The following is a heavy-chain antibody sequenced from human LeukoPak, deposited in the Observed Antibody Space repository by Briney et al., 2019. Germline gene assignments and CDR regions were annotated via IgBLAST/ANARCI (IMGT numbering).Heavy chain of an antibody. D-gene: IGHD5-12*01. V-gene: IGHV3-23*01. CDR2: ISGSDPGT. CDR1: GFNFRTYA. CDR3: ANGSGYEHSYYYYMDV. Sequence: GGSLRLSCAASGFNFRTYAMSWVRQAPGKGLEWVSAISGSDPGTYHADSVKGRFTISRDNSKNTLYLQMNSLRAEDTAVYYCANGSGYEHSYYYYMDVWGKGTTVTISS. J-gene: IGHJ6*03.